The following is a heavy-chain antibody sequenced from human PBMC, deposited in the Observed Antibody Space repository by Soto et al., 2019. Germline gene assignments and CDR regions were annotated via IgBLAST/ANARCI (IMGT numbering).Heavy chain of an antibody. D-gene: IGHD6-25*01. Sequence: EVQLVESGGGLVQPGGSLKLSCAASGFTFSASAMHWVRQASGKGLEWVGRIRSKANNYATTYGASVTGRFTISRDDSKNTAYLQLNSLKTEDTAVYYCTRPRVSANWLDPWGQGTLVTVSS. V-gene: IGHV3-73*01. CDR2: IRSKANNYAT. CDR3: TRPRVSANWLDP. J-gene: IGHJ5*02. CDR1: GFTFSASA.